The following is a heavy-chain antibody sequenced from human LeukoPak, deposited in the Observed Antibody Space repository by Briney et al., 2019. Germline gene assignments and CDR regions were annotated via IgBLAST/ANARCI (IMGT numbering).Heavy chain of an antibody. V-gene: IGHV3-23*01. CDR1: GFTFSIYA. D-gene: IGHD6-13*01. CDR3: AKDYSGSWYYFDY. CDR2: ISGSGGST. Sequence: RGSLRLSCAASGFTFSIYAITWVRQAPGKGLEWVSTISGSGGSTYYADSVKGRFTISRDNYKNTLYLQMNSLRPEDTAIYYCAKDYSGSWYYFDYWGQGTLVTVSS. J-gene: IGHJ4*02.